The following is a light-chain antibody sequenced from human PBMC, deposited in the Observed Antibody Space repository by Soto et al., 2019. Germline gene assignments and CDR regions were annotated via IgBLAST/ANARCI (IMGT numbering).Light chain of an antibody. CDR3: QQYGSSPT. CDR2: DAS. CDR1: QSVSSSY. J-gene: IGKJ4*01. V-gene: IGKV3-20*01. Sequence: EIVLTQSPGTLSLSPGERATLSCRASQSVSSSYLAWYQQKPGQAPRLLIYDASNRATGIPARFSGSGSGTDFTLTISSLEPEDSAVYYCQQYGSSPTFGGGTKVDI.